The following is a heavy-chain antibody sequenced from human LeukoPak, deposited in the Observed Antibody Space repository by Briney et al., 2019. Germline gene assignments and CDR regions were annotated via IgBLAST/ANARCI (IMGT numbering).Heavy chain of an antibody. J-gene: IGHJ4*02. CDR1: GYSISSGYY. V-gene: IGHV4-38-2*02. CDR3: ARGKSKFDY. Sequence: SETLSLTCTVSGYSISSGYYWGWIRQPPGKGLEWIGSIYHSGRTYYNPSLKSRVTISGDTSKNQFSLKLSSVTAADTAVYYCARGKSKFDYWGQGTLVTVSS. CDR2: IYHSGRT.